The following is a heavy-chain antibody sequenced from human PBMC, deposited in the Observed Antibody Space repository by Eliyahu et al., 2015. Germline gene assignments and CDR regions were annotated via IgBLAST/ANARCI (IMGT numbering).Heavy chain of an antibody. Sequence: EVQLVQSGAEVKKPGESLKISCQASGYNFNNNWIAWVRQMPGKGLEWMGIIXPDDSDTRYSPSFQGQVIISGDTSISTAYLQWSSLRASDTAIYYCARRGHFYDSSGGYYYYGLDVWGQGTTVTVSS. J-gene: IGHJ6*02. CDR3: ARRGHFYDSSGGYYYYGLDV. CDR1: GYNFNNNW. D-gene: IGHD3-3*01. CDR2: IXPDDSDT. V-gene: IGHV5-51*03.